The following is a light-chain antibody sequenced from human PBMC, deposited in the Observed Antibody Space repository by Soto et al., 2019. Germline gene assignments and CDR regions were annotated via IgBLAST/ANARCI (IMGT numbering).Light chain of an antibody. J-gene: IGKJ5*01. CDR3: QQRGNWPIT. CDR2: DAS. V-gene: IGKV3-11*01. CDR1: QSVSSY. Sequence: EIVLTRSPATLSLSPGERATLSCRASQSVSSYLAWYQQKPAQAPRLLIYDASNRATGIPARFSGSGSGTDFTLTISSLEPEDFAVYYCQQRGNWPITFGQGTRLEIK.